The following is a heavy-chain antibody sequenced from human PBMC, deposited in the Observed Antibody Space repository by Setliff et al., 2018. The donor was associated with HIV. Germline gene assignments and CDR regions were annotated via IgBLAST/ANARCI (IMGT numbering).Heavy chain of an antibody. V-gene: IGHV4-61*02. CDR2: IYTSGST. D-gene: IGHD3-3*01. Sequence: SETLSLTCTVSGGSISSGSYYWSWIRQPAGKGLEWIGRIYTSGSTNYNPSLKSRVTISVDTSKNQFSLNLSSVTAADTAVYYCARDYYQYYNFWSGSSPDAFDIWGQGTMVTVSS. J-gene: IGHJ3*02. CDR1: GGSISSGSYY. CDR3: ARDYYQYYNFWSGSSPDAFDI.